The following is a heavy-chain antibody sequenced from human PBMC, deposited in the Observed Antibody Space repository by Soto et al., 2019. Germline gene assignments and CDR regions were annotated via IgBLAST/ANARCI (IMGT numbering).Heavy chain of an antibody. D-gene: IGHD1-26*01. Sequence: SLRLSCSASVFTFDDYAMHWFRQAPGKGLEWVSGISWHSGSIGYADPVKGRFTISRDNAKNSLYLQLNSLRAEDTALYYCAKDKGGGAPHHPSAFDIWGQGTMVTVSS. CDR3: AKDKGGGAPHHPSAFDI. J-gene: IGHJ3*02. CDR1: VFTFDDYA. CDR2: ISWHSGSI. V-gene: IGHV3-9*01.